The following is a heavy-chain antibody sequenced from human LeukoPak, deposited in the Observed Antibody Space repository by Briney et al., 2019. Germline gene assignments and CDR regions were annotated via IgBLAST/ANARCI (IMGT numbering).Heavy chain of an antibody. CDR3: ARLYYYDSSGYHSPNWFDP. CDR2: IYPGDSDT. V-gene: IGHV5-51*01. Sequence: GESLKISCKGSGYSFTSYWIGWVRQMPGKGLEWMGIIYPGDSDTRYSPSFQGQVTISADKSISTAYLQWSSLKASDTAMYYCARLYYYDSSGYHSPNWFDPWGQGTLVTVSS. D-gene: IGHD3-22*01. CDR1: GYSFTSYW. J-gene: IGHJ5*02.